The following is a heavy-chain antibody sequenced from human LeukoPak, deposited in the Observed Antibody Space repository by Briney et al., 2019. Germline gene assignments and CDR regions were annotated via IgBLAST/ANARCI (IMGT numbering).Heavy chain of an antibody. CDR1: GGSISSGGYS. CDR3: ARDGRYYYAFDI. D-gene: IGHD1-26*01. V-gene: IGHV4-30-4*07. J-gene: IGHJ3*02. CDR2: IYYSGST. Sequence: SETLSLTCTVSGGSISSGGYSWSWIRQPPGKGLEWIGYIYYSGSTYYNPSLKSRATISVDTSKNQFSLKLSSVTAADTAVYYCARDGRYYYAFDIWGQGTMVTVSS.